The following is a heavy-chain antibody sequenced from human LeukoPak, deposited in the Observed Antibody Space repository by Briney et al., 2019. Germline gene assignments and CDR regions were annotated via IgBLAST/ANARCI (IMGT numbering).Heavy chain of an antibody. CDR2: IIPIFGTA. CDR1: GGTFSSYA. V-gene: IGHV1-69*01. Sequence: ASVKVSCKASGGTFSSYAISWVRQAPGQGLEWMGGIIPIFGTANYAQKFQGRVTITADESTSTAYMELSSLRSEDTAVYYCARANRIGAARPFDYWGQGTLVTVSS. CDR3: ARANRIGAARPFDY. J-gene: IGHJ4*02. D-gene: IGHD6-6*01.